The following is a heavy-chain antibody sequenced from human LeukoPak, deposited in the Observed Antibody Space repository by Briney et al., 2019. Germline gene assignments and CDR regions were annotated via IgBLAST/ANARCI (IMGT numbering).Heavy chain of an antibody. CDR1: GGSISSSSYY. CDR2: IYYSGST. D-gene: IGHD3-16*02. CDR3: ARYRQSPSDAFDI. Sequence: ETLSLTCTVSGGSISSSSYYWGWVRQPPGKGLEWIGNIYYSGSTYYNPSLKSRITISVDTFNNQFSLKVSSVTAADTAVYFCARYRQSPSDAFDIWGQGTMVTVSS. J-gene: IGHJ3*02. V-gene: IGHV4-39*01.